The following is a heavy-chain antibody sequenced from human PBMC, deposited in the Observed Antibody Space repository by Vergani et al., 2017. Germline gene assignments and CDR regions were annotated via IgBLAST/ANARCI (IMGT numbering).Heavy chain of an antibody. V-gene: IGHV4-39*01. CDR1: GGSFSGGSYS. CDR2: IYYSGNT. J-gene: IGHJ4*02. Sequence: QVQLQQWGAGLLKPSETLSLTCAVYGGSFSGGSYSWGWIRQPPGKGLEYIGSIYYSGNTYFNPSLKSRVTISVDTSKNQFSLKLRSVTAADTAVYYCAGPQGTSAYYYGGFDYWGQGILVTVSS. CDR3: AGPQGTSAYYYGGFDY. D-gene: IGHD3-22*01.